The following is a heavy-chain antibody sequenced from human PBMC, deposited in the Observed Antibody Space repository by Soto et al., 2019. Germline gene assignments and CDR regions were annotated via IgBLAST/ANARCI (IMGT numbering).Heavy chain of an antibody. CDR3: AREGTLRTDAFDL. Sequence: QVQLVQSGAEVKKPGASVKVSCKASGYIFTSYGISWVRQAPGQGLEWMGWISTDTGNTNYAQKLQDRVTMTRDTSTTTAYMELRSLTSDDTALYFCAREGTLRTDAFDLWGQGTMVIVSS. CDR1: GYIFTSYG. J-gene: IGHJ3*01. V-gene: IGHV1-18*01. D-gene: IGHD3-16*01. CDR2: ISTDTGNT.